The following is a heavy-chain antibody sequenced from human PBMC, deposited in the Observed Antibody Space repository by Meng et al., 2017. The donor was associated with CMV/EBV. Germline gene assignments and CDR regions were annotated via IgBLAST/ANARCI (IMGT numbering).Heavy chain of an antibody. V-gene: IGHV3-23*01. CDR1: GFTFSSYA. Sequence: GGSLRLSCAASGFTFSSYAMSWVRQAPGKGLEWVSAISGSGGSTYYADSVKGRFTISRDNSKNTLYLQMNSLRAEDTAVYYCAKNEGYCSSTSCRRYFDYWGQGTLVTAPQ. CDR2: ISGSGGST. D-gene: IGHD2-2*01. CDR3: AKNEGYCSSTSCRRYFDY. J-gene: IGHJ4*02.